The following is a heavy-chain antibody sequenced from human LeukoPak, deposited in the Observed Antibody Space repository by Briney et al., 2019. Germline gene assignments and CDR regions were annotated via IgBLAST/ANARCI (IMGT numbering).Heavy chain of an antibody. CDR3: ARDQSSGYNWFAP. CDR1: GGSISSYY. CDR2: IYYSGST. V-gene: IGHV4-59*01. J-gene: IGHJ5*02. Sequence: PSETLSLTCTVSGGSISSYYWSWIRQPPGKGLQWIGYIYYSGSTNYNPSLKSRVTISVDTSKNQFSLKLSSVTAADTAVYYCARDQSSGYNWFAPWGQGTLVTVSS. D-gene: IGHD6-19*01.